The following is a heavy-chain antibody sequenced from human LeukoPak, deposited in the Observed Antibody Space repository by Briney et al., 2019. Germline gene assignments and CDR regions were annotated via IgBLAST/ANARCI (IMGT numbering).Heavy chain of an antibody. CDR2: INPNSGGT. CDR3: ARETTRYYGSGSYYRWFDP. D-gene: IGHD3-10*01. V-gene: IGHV1-2*02. CDR1: GYTFTGYY. Sequence: ASVKVSCKASGYTFTGYYMHWVRQAPGQGLEWMGWINPNSGGTNYAQKFQGRVTMTRDTSISIAYMELSRLRSDDTAVYYCARETTRYYGSGSYYRWFDPWGQGTLVTVSS. J-gene: IGHJ5*02.